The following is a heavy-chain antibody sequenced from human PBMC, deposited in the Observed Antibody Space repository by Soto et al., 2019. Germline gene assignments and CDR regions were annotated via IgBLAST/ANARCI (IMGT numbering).Heavy chain of an antibody. J-gene: IGHJ6*02. Sequence: GGSLRLSCAASGFTFSSYGMHWVRQAPGKGLEWVAVISYDGSNKYYADSVKGRFTISRDNSKNTLYLQMNSLGAEDTAVYYCAKETMVRGVIFYYYGMDVWGQGTTVTVSS. D-gene: IGHD3-10*01. CDR1: GFTFSSYG. V-gene: IGHV3-30*18. CDR2: ISYDGSNK. CDR3: AKETMVRGVIFYYYGMDV.